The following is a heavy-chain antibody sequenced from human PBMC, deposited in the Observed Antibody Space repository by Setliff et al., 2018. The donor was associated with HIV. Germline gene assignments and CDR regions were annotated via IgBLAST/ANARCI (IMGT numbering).Heavy chain of an antibody. Sequence: LSLTCTVSGGSISTYYWGWIRQPPGKGLEWIGHIYTSGSTNYNPSLKSRVTMSVGTSKNQFSLKLSSVTAADTAVYYCARCYYNFWSGYPLDYMDVWGKGTTVTVSS. CDR3: ARCYYNFWSGYPLDYMDV. CDR1: GGSISTYY. D-gene: IGHD3-3*01. CDR2: IYTSGST. V-gene: IGHV4-4*07. J-gene: IGHJ6*03.